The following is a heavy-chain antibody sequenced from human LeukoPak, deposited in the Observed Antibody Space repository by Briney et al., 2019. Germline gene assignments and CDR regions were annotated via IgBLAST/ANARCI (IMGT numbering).Heavy chain of an antibody. CDR2: LNPTTGNA. CDR1: GYTFTTYD. CDR3: AGRKFLGLFDP. V-gene: IGHV1-8*03. J-gene: IGHJ5*02. D-gene: IGHD7-27*01. Sequence: ASVKVSCKASGYTFTTYDIAWVRQAPGQGLEWMGGLNPTTGNAVYAQKFQGRVTISRNTSINTVYMDLSSLRSDDTAIYYCAGRKFLGLFDPWGQGTLVTVSS.